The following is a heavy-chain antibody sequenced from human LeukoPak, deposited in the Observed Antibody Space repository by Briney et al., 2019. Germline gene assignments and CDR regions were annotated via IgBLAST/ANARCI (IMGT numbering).Heavy chain of an antibody. CDR3: ARERGATSSPLDY. CDR1: GFTVSSNY. D-gene: IGHD1-26*01. Sequence: GGSLRLSCAASGFTVSSNYMSWVRQAPGKGLEWVSVIYSGGSTYYADSVKGRFTISRDNSKNTLYLQMNSLRAEDTAVYYSARERGATSSPLDYWGQGTLVTVSS. J-gene: IGHJ4*02. CDR2: IYSGGST. V-gene: IGHV3-66*01.